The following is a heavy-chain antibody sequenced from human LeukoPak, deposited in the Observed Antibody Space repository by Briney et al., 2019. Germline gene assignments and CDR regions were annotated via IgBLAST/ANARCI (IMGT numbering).Heavy chain of an antibody. Sequence: ASVKVSCKASGYTFTGYYMHWMRQAPGQGLEWMGWISPNSGGTNYAQKFQGRVTMTRDTSISTAYMELSRLRSDDTAVYYCARRDYDFWSGYYLFDYWGQGTLVTVSS. CDR3: ARRDYDFWSGYYLFDY. D-gene: IGHD3-3*01. CDR1: GYTFTGYY. J-gene: IGHJ4*02. V-gene: IGHV1-2*02. CDR2: ISPNSGGT.